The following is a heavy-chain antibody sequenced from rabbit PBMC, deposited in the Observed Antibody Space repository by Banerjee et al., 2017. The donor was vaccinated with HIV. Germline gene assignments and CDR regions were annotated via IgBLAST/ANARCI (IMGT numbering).Heavy chain of an antibody. CDR2: INTGSSGST. J-gene: IGHJ4*01. V-gene: IGHV1S40*01. CDR1: GFSFSSSYY. CDR3: ARDLSSSGWSDFAL. Sequence: LVESGGDLVKPGASLTLTCTASGFSFSSSYYMCWVRQAPGKGLEWIGCINTGSSGSTYYASWVNGRFSISRSTSLNTVTLQMTSLTAADTATYFCARDLSSSGWSDFALWGQGTLVTVS. D-gene: IGHD4-1*01.